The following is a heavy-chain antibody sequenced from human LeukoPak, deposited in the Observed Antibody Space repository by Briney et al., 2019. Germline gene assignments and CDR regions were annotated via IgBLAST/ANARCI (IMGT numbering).Heavy chain of an antibody. J-gene: IGHJ4*02. V-gene: IGHV6-1*01. CDR2: TYYRSKWYN. D-gene: IGHD5-18*01. CDR3: ARDPASGYSYASNFDY. Sequence: SQTLSLTCAISGDSVSSNSAAWNWIRQSPSRGLEWLGRTYYRSKWYNDYAVSVKSRITINPDTSKNQFSLQPNSVTPEDTAVYYCARDPASGYSYASNFDYWGQGTLVTVSS. CDR1: GDSVSSNSAA.